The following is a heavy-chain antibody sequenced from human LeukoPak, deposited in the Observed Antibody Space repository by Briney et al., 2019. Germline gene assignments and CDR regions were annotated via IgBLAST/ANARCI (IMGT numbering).Heavy chain of an antibody. Sequence: SETLSLTCTVSGGSISSGGYYWNWIRQHPGKGLEWIGYIYYTGSTYYNPSLKSRVTISVDTSKNQFSLKLSSVTAADMAVYYCARVEGQWWFDYWGQGTLVTVSS. CDR2: IYYTGST. CDR1: GGSISSGGYY. CDR3: ARVEGQWWFDY. V-gene: IGHV4-31*03. J-gene: IGHJ4*02. D-gene: IGHD2-15*01.